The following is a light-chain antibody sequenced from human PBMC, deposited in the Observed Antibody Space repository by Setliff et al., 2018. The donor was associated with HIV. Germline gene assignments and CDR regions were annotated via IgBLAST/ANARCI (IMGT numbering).Light chain of an antibody. Sequence: QSVLIQPASVSGTTGQAITISCTGTSSDVGLYTYVAWDQHFPGRTPKLIIYDVRNRPQGVSSRFSGSKYGNTASLTISGRRAEDEADYYCSSYRSGNIGVFGGGTKSPS. CDR1: SSDVGLYTY. J-gene: IGLJ1*01. CDR2: DVR. V-gene: IGLV2-14*03. CDR3: SSYRSGNIGV.